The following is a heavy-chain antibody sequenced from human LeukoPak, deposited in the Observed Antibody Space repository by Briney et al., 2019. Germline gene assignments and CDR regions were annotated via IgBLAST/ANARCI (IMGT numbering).Heavy chain of an antibody. J-gene: IGHJ4*02. V-gene: IGHV3-74*01. CDR3: ARDPDYGDFFDY. CDR2: INSDGSST. CDR1: GFTFSSYW. D-gene: IGHD4-17*01. Sequence: GGSLRLSFAASGFTFSSYWMHWVRQAPGKGLVWVSRINSDGSSTSYADSVKGRFTISRDNAKNTLYLQMNSLRAEDTAVYYCARDPDYGDFFDYWGQGTLVTVSS.